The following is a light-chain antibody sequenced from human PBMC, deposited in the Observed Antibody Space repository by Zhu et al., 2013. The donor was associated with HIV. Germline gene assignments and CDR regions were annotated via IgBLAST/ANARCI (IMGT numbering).Light chain of an antibody. CDR2: GDT. J-gene: IGLJ1*01. CDR1: SSNIGAGYN. CDR3: QSYDSSLSGHV. V-gene: IGLV1-40*01. Sequence: QSVLTQPPSVSGAPGQRVTISCTGGSSNIGAGYNVHWYQQIPGTAPKVLIYGDTNRPSGVPDRFSGSKSGTSASLAITGLQADDEADYYCQSYDSSLSGHVFGTGTKVTVL.